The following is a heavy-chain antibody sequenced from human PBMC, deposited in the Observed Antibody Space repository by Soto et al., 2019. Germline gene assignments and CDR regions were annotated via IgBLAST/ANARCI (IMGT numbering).Heavy chain of an antibody. D-gene: IGHD3-3*01. CDR1: GFSLTTSGVG. CDR2: IYWDADK. J-gene: IGHJ4*02. CDR3: AHRVLRTVFGLVTTTAIYFDF. Sequence: QITLNESGPTQVKPRQTLTLTCTFSGFSLTTSGVGVGWIRQSPGKAPEWLALIYWDADKRYSQSLKSRLTITKDTSKNQVVLTMADLDPADTATYYCAHRVLRTVFGLVTTTAIYFDFWGQGTPVAVSS. V-gene: IGHV2-5*02.